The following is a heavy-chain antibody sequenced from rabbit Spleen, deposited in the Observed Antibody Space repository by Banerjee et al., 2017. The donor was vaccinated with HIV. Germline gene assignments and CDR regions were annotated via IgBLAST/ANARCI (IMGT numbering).Heavy chain of an antibody. CDR2: IATGSSGFT. CDR1: GFSFSSSYY. Sequence: QSLEESGGDLVKPEGSLTLTCTASGFSFSSSYYMCWVRQAPGKGLEWIACIATGSSGFTYYASWAKGRFTCSKASSTTVTLQMTSLTAADTATYFCARDTGTSFSTYGMDLWGPGTLVTVS. V-gene: IGHV1S40*01. D-gene: IGHD8-1*01. CDR3: ARDTGTSFSTYGMDL. J-gene: IGHJ6*01.